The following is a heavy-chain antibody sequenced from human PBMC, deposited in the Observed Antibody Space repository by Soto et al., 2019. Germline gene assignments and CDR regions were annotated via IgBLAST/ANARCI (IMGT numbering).Heavy chain of an antibody. CDR3: ARGEVVDVVATFKRELEP. J-gene: IGHJ5*02. CDR1: GDTVNNCDYF. V-gene: IGHV4-30-4*01. CDR2: IYFTGST. D-gene: IGHD5-12*01. Sequence: SETLARTFPVSGDTVNNCDYFWSWIRQSPVKVLEWLGYIYFTGSTYYSTSLKSRLHISMDKSKNHFSLEMTSVTVADTAVYFCARGEVVDVVATFKRELEPWGPGLVVNVSS.